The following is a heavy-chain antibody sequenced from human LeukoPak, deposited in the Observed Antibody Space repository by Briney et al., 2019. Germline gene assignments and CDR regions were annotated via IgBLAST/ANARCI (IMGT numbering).Heavy chain of an antibody. D-gene: IGHD3-10*01. J-gene: IGHJ4*02. CDR3: ARAGYYRFDY. Sequence: PGGSLRLSCAASGFTFSNSWVHWVRQAPGKGLMWLSRINSDGSTIDYADSVKGRFTTSRDNAKNTLYLQMNSPRAEDTAVYYCARAGYYRFDYWGQGTLVTVSS. CDR2: INSDGSTI. CDR1: GFTFSNSW. V-gene: IGHV3-74*01.